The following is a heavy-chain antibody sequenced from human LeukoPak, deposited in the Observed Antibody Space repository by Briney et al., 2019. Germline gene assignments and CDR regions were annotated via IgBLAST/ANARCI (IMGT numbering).Heavy chain of an antibody. D-gene: IGHD3-16*01. CDR1: GLTFSTYW. J-gene: IGHJ2*01. V-gene: IGHV3-74*01. CDR3: VTGHYDSRMYFDL. Sequence: GGSLRLSCTASGLTFSTYWVHWVRQAPGKGLVWVSQIKFDGSLASYADSVKGRFTISRDNAKNTLYLQMNTLGTEDTAVYYCVTGHYDSRMYFDLWGRGTLVTVSS. CDR2: IKFDGSLA.